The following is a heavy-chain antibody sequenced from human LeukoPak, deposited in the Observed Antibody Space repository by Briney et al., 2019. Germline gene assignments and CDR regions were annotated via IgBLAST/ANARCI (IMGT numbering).Heavy chain of an antibody. CDR2: MNPNSGNT. J-gene: IGHJ6*03. CDR3: AWTLTVDYYYYSIDV. D-gene: IGHD3/OR15-3a*01. Sequence: ASVKVSCKASGYTFTSYDINWVRQATGQGLEWMGWMNPNSGNTGYAQKFQGRVTITRNTSISTAYMELNSLRSEDTAVYSYAWTLTVDYYYYSIDVWGQGTPVTVSS. V-gene: IGHV1-8*03. CDR1: GYTFTSYD.